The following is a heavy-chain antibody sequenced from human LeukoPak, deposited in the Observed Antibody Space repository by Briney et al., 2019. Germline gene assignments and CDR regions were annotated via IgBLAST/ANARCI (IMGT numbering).Heavy chain of an antibody. D-gene: IGHD2-15*01. J-gene: IGHJ1*01. V-gene: IGHV3-23*01. Sequence: GGSPRLSCAASGFTFSSYTMSWVRQAPGKGLEWVSAISGSGGSTYNADSVKGRFTISRDNSKNTLYLQMNSLRAEDTAVYYCANGRPCSGGSCYKYFQHGGQGTLVTVSS. CDR1: GFTFSSYT. CDR2: ISGSGGST. CDR3: ANGRPCSGGSCYKYFQH.